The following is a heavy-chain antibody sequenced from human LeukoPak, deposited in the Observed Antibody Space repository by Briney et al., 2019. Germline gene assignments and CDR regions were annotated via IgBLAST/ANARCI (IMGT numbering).Heavy chain of an antibody. J-gene: IGHJ4*02. Sequence: GGSLRVSCAASGFTFSSDGMHCVRQAPGKGLEWVAVIWYDGSNKYYADSVKGRFTISRDNSKNTLYLQMNSLRAEDTAVYYCARSGGYSGYDFQYYFDYWGQGTLVTVSS. CDR1: GFTFSSDG. D-gene: IGHD5-12*01. CDR2: IWYDGSNK. CDR3: ARSGGYSGYDFQYYFDY. V-gene: IGHV3-33*01.